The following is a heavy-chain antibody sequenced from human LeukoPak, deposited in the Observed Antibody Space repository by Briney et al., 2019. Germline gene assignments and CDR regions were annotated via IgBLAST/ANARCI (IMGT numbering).Heavy chain of an antibody. J-gene: IGHJ4*02. CDR3: ARSRGVSGYDFAY. CDR2: ISYDGSNK. D-gene: IGHD5-12*01. CDR1: GITFSRFA. V-gene: IGHV3-30-3*01. Sequence: GGSLRLSCAASGITFSRFAMSWVRQAPGKGLEWVALISYDGSNKYYVDSVKGRFTISRDNSKNTLYLQMNSLRVEDTAVYYCARSRGVSGYDFAYWGQGTLVTVSS.